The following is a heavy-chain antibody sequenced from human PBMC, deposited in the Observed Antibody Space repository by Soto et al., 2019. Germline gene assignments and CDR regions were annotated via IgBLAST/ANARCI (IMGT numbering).Heavy chain of an antibody. V-gene: IGHV6-1*01. CDR1: GDSVSSNSAA. J-gene: IGHJ6*03. CDR2: TYYRSKWYN. CDR3: AREAVPERRWWFGEDSYYYMDV. D-gene: IGHD3-10*01. Sequence: SQTLSLTCAISGDSVSSNSAAWNWIRQSPSRGLEWLGRTYYRSKWYNDYAVSVKSRITINPDTSKNQFSLQLNSVTPEDTAVYYCAREAVPERRWWFGEDSYYYMDVWGKGTTVTVSS.